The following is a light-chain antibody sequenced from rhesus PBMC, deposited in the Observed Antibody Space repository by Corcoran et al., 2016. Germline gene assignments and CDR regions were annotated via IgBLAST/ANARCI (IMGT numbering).Light chain of an antibody. V-gene: IGKV1-94*01. Sequence: DIQMTQSPSSLSASVGDRVTVTCRASQGINKELSWYQQKPGKAPPLLVYAASSLQAGVSSRFRGSGSGTAYTLPVSSLQPEDVATYYCLQDYATPYSFGQGTKVEIK. CDR1: QGINKE. CDR2: AAS. CDR3: LQDYATPYS. J-gene: IGKJ2*01.